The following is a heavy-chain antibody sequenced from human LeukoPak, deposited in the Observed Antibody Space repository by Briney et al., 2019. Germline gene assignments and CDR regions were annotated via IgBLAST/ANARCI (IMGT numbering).Heavy chain of an antibody. V-gene: IGHV3-7*01. Sequence: GGSLRLSCAASGFIFSGYWMTWVRQAPRKGLEWLANINLDGSKKYYVDSVKGRFTISRDNAKKSLYLQMNSLRVEDTAVYYCAKGSYAYAEGDCWGQGTLVTVSS. CDR1: GFIFSGYW. J-gene: IGHJ4*02. CDR3: AKGSYAYAEGDC. CDR2: INLDGSKK. D-gene: IGHD3-16*01.